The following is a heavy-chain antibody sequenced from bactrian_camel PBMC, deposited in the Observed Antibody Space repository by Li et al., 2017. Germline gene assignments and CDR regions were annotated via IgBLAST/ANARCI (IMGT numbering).Heavy chain of an antibody. D-gene: IGHD6*01. J-gene: IGHJ4*01. CDR1: GSFSRTNV. Sequence: HVQLVESGGGSVPAGGSLKLSCIVSGSFSRTNVVGWFRRAPGKEREGVASIYTGDGLQGSPEYADSVKGRFTISRHKAKNAVYLEMNILKPEDTATYYCARSSDFVCDTFANFEYWGQGTQVTVS. V-gene: IGHV3S54*01. CDR2: IYTGDGLQGSP. CDR3: ARSSDFVCDTFANFEY.